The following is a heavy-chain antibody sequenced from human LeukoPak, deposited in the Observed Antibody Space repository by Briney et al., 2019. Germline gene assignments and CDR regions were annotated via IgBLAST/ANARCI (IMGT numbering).Heavy chain of an antibody. J-gene: IGHJ4*02. D-gene: IGHD1-26*01. CDR1: GFTFSSYV. CDR2: ISYDGSNR. Sequence: GGSLRLSCAASGFTFSSYVMQWVRQAPGKGLEWVAVISYDGSNRYYADSVKGRFTISRDNSKNTLYLQMNSLRAEDTAVYYCARGWELRYWGQGTLVTVSS. CDR3: ARGWELRY. V-gene: IGHV3-30*03.